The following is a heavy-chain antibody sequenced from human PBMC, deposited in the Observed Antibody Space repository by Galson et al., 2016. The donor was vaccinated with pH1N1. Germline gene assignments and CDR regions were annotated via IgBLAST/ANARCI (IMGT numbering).Heavy chain of an antibody. CDR1: GDSVSSNSAT. V-gene: IGHV6-1*01. Sequence: CAISGDSVSSNSATWSWIRQSPSRGLEWLGRTYYRSKWYNDYAESVKSRIIISPDTSKNQLSLQLNSVTPADTAVYYCARGVIDYDFWSGYQDHAAFDTWGQGTMVIVSS. J-gene: IGHJ3*02. D-gene: IGHD3-3*01. CDR3: ARGVIDYDFWSGYQDHAAFDT. CDR2: TYYRSKWYN.